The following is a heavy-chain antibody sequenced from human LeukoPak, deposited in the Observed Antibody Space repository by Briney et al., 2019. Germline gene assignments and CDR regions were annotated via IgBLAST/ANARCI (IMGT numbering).Heavy chain of an antibody. CDR2: IIPIFGTA. CDR3: ARDEGLGTPQAFDI. V-gene: IGHV1-69*13. D-gene: IGHD1-1*01. J-gene: IGHJ3*02. CDR1: GGTFSSYA. Sequence: LVKVSCKASGGTFSSYAISWVRQAPGQGLEWMGGIIPIFGTANYAQKFQGRVTITADESTSTAYMELSSLRSEDTAVYYCARDEGLGTPQAFDIWGQGTMVTVSS.